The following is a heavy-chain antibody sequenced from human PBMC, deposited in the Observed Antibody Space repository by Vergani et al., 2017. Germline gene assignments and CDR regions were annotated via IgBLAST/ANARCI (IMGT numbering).Heavy chain of an antibody. V-gene: IGHV1-8*01. D-gene: IGHD3-10*01. CDR1: GYTFTSYD. CDR3: ARGRRGVTMVRGVRGAYYMDV. J-gene: IGHJ6*03. CDR2: MNPNSGNP. Sequence: QVQLVQSGAAVKTPGASVKVSCKASGYTFTSYDINWVRQATXQGLEWMGWMNPNSGNPGYAQKFQGRVTMTRNTSLSTAYMELSSLRSEDTAVYYCARGRRGVTMVRGVRGAYYMDVWGKGTTVTVSS.